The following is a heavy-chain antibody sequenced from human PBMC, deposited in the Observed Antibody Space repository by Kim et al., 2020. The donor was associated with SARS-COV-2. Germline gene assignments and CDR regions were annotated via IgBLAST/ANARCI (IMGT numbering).Heavy chain of an antibody. CDR2: ISPNAGSA. J-gene: IGHJ4*02. CDR3: ARVDLKSGYEGAFDY. D-gene: IGHD5-12*01. Sequence: ASVKVSCKVSGYTFTSHYMHWVRQAPGQGLEWMGIISPNAGSASYAQKFQGRLTMTRDTSTSTVYMELNSLRSEDTAVYYCARVDLKSGYEGAFDYWGQGTLVTVSS. V-gene: IGHV1-46*01. CDR1: GYTFTSHY.